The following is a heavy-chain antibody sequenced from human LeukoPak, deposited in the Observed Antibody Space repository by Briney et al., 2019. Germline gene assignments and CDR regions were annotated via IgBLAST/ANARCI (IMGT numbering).Heavy chain of an antibody. V-gene: IGHV1-2*02. J-gene: IGHJ4*02. D-gene: IGHD4-17*01. Sequence: ASVKVSCKASGYTFTGYYMHWVRQAPGQGLEWMGWIDPNSGGTNYAQKLQGRVTMTRDTSISTAYMELSRLRSDDTAAYYCARGPLMTTVTTFTYWGQGTLVTVSS. CDR1: GYTFTGYY. CDR3: ARGPLMTTVTTFTY. CDR2: IDPNSGGT.